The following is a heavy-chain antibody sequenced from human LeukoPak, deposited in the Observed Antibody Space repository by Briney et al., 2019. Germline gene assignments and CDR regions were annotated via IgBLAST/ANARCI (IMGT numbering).Heavy chain of an antibody. V-gene: IGHV4-59*01. CDR1: GGSISSYY. Sequence: PSETLSLTCTVSGGSISSYYWSWIRQPPGKGLKWIGNIYYSGYTTYSPSLRSRVTISVDTSKNQFSLKLSSVTAADTAVYYCARRRDYRGTLDVWGKGTTVTISS. CDR3: ARRRDYRGTLDV. CDR2: IYYSGYT. D-gene: IGHD1-1*01. J-gene: IGHJ6*04.